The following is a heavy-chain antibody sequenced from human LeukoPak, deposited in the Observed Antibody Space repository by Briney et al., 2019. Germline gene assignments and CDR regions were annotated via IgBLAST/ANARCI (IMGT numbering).Heavy chain of an antibody. V-gene: IGHV4-39*01. J-gene: IGHJ4*02. CDR3: ARLRKGSSLDY. D-gene: IGHD6-6*01. CDR1: GGSISSSRYS. Sequence: PSETLSLTCTVSGGSISSSRYSWGWIRQPPGKGLEWIGSIYYSGSTYYNPSLKSRVTISVDTSKNQFSLKLSSVTAADTAVYYCARLRKGSSLDYWGQGTLVTVSS. CDR2: IYYSGST.